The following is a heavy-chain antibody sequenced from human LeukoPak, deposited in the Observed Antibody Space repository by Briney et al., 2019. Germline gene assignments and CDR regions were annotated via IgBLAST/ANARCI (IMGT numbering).Heavy chain of an antibody. Sequence: GGSLRLSCAASGFTFSSYGMSWVRQAPGKGLEWVSAISGSGGSTYYADSVKGRFTISRDNSKNTLYLQMNSLRAEDTAVYYCANSLTGTGTFDYWGQGTLVTVSS. CDR3: ANSLTGTGTFDY. J-gene: IGHJ4*02. CDR1: GFTFSSYG. D-gene: IGHD1-20*01. CDR2: ISGSGGST. V-gene: IGHV3-23*01.